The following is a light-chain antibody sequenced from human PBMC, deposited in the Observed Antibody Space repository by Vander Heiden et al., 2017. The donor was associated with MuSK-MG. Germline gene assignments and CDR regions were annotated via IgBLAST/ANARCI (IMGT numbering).Light chain of an antibody. Sequence: HSALTQPRSVSGSPGHSVTVSCTGTSSDVGGYDHVSWFQHAGKAPKLMIYDVNKRPSGVPARFSGSKSGNTASLTISGLQAEDEADYYCCSYSDTYTYVFGTETKVTVL. CDR2: DVN. CDR3: CSYSDTYTYV. CDR1: SSDVGGYDH. J-gene: IGLJ1*01. V-gene: IGLV2-11*01.